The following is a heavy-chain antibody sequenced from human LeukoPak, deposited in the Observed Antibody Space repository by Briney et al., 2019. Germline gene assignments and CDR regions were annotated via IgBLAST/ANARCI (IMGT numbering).Heavy chain of an antibody. CDR3: ARDRAYGSGTRGYFDY. V-gene: IGHV3-20*04. D-gene: IGHD3-10*01. CDR2: INWNGGST. CDR1: GFTFDGYG. J-gene: IGHJ4*02. Sequence: GGSLRLSCAASGFTFDGYGMSWVRQAPGKGLEWVSGINWNGGSTGYADSVKGRFTISRDNAKNSLYLQMNSLRAEDTALYYCARDRAYGSGTRGYFDYWGQGTLVTVSS.